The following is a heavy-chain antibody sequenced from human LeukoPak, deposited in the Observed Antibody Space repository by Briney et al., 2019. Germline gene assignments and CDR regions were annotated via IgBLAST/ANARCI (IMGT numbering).Heavy chain of an antibody. Sequence: PSETLSLTCTVSGYSISSGYYWGWIRQPPGKGLEWVSAISGSGGSTYYADSVKGRFTISRDNSKNTLYLQMNSLRAEDTAVYYCAKGFYCSSSTCLDYWGQGTLVTVSS. CDR1: GYSISSGYY. V-gene: IGHV3-23*01. CDR2: ISGSGGST. CDR3: AKGFYCSSSTCLDY. J-gene: IGHJ4*02. D-gene: IGHD2-2*01.